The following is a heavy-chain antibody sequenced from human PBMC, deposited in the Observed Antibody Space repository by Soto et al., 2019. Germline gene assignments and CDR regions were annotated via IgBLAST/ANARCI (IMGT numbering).Heavy chain of an antibody. CDR1: GHTFTSYY. CDR2: INPSGTT. V-gene: IGHV1-46*01. Sequence: ASVKVSCKASGHTFTSYYMHWVRQAPGQGLEWVGIINPSGTTTYAQKFQGRVTMTRDASTTTVYMELSGLRSEDTAVYYCAIEEVVAASAEYNGMDVWDQGTTVTVSS. CDR3: AIEEVVAASAEYNGMDV. D-gene: IGHD2-15*01. J-gene: IGHJ6*02.